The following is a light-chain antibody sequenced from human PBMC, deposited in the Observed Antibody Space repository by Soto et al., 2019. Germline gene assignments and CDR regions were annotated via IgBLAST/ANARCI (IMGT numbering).Light chain of an antibody. J-gene: IGLJ2*01. Sequence: QSVLTQPPSVSAAPGQKVSISCSGSSSNIGKNYVSWYQQVPGTAPKLLIYDNNKRPTGIPDRFSGSKSGTSATLDITGLQSGDEADYYCGTWDSSLSGVIFGGGTKLPS. V-gene: IGLV1-51*01. CDR2: DNN. CDR1: SSNIGKNY. CDR3: GTWDSSLSGVI.